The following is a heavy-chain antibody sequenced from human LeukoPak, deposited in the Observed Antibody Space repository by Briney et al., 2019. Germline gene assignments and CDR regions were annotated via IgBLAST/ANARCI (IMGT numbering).Heavy chain of an antibody. J-gene: IGHJ4*02. V-gene: IGHV6-1*01. CDR2: TYYRSKWYY. CDR3: AREQGRGDYGLFDY. CDR1: GDSVSSNSAA. Sequence: SQTLSLTCANSGDSVSSNSAAWNWIRQSPSRGLEWLGRTYYRSKWYYDYAVSVKSRITINPDTSKDQFSLQLNSVTPEDTAVYYCAREQGRGDYGLFDYWGQGTLVTVSS. D-gene: IGHD4/OR15-4a*01.